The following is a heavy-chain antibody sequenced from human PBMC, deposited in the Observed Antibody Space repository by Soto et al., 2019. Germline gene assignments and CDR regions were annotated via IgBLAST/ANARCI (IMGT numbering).Heavy chain of an antibody. V-gene: IGHV1-18*01. CDR2: ISAYSGNT. CDR3: ARAFCSGGSCYLDY. Sequence: QVQLVQSGGEVKKPGAAVKVSCKASGYTFTTFGIGWVRQAPGQGLEWMGWISAYSGNTEYPEKLRGRVTMTIDTSTSTTYMELRSLRSDDTAVYYCARAFCSGGSCYLDYWGQGALVTVSS. J-gene: IGHJ4*02. CDR1: GYTFTTFG. D-gene: IGHD2-15*01.